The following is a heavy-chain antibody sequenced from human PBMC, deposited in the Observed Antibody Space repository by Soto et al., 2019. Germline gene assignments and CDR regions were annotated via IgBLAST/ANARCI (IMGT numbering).Heavy chain of an antibody. CDR3: ARDSKWLIIKGNWFDS. Sequence: QVHLVQSGAEVKRPGASVKVSCKFSGYNFIDYGMTWVRQAPGQGLEWMGWISGSNGATNYAQKFQGRVTLTTQTSTNTAYMELRSLRKDDTAVYYCARDSKWLIIKGNWFDSWGQGTLVTVSS. D-gene: IGHD5-12*01. CDR1: GYNFIDYG. J-gene: IGHJ5*01. V-gene: IGHV1-18*04. CDR2: ISGSNGAT.